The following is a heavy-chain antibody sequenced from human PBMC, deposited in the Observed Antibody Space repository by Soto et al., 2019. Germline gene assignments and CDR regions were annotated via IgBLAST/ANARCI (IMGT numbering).Heavy chain of an antibody. V-gene: IGHV4-31*02. J-gene: IGHJ4*02. Sequence: ASETLSLPWTGSGGSISSGGYYWNWVRQHPRKGLGWIGYNYYSGITYYSPSLKSRVTISLDTSKNQFSLKLYSVTAAYAAVYYCVRHPGDCLYYIDYCGQGTLVPVSS. CDR2: NYYSGIT. CDR3: VRHPGDCLYYIDY. CDR1: GGSISSGGYY. D-gene: IGHD2-21*01.